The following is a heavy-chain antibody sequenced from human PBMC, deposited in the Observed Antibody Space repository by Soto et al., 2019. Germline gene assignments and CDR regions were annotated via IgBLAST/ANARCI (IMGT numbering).Heavy chain of an antibody. Sequence: GESLKISCNGCGYRFTSYSIDWVRQMPGKGLEWMGIIYPGDSDTRYSPSFQGQVTISADKSISTAYLQWSSLKASDTAMYYCARWGRVGATWTWFDPWGQGTLVTVSS. V-gene: IGHV5-51*01. CDR2: IYPGDSDT. CDR3: ARWGRVGATWTWFDP. CDR1: GYRFTSYS. J-gene: IGHJ5*02. D-gene: IGHD1-26*01.